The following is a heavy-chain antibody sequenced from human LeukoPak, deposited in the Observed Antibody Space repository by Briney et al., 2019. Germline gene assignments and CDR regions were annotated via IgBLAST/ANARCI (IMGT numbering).Heavy chain of an antibody. V-gene: IGHV4-34*01. D-gene: IGHD6-6*01. J-gene: IGHJ5*02. CDR3: ARELGARPPHWFDP. Sequence: SETLSLTFAVYGGSFSGYYWSWIRQPPGKGLEWIGEINHSGSTNYSPSLKSRVTISVDTSKNQFSLKLSSVTAADTAVYYCARELGARPPHWFDPWGQGTLVTVSS. CDR1: GGSFSGYY. CDR2: INHSGST.